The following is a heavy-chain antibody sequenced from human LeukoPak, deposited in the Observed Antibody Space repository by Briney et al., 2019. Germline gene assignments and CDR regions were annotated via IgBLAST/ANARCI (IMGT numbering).Heavy chain of an antibody. V-gene: IGHV3-23*01. CDR1: GFIFNTNG. J-gene: IGHJ4*02. D-gene: IGHD1-1*01. CDR3: ATTKQARRYFDY. CDR2: IAGGDEST. Sequence: PGGSLRLSCAISGFIFNTNGMNWVRQSPGKGLEWLATIAGGDESTYYADSVKGRFTISRDNSKNTLFLQMNTLRADDTAVYYCATTKQARRYFDYWGQGTLVTVSS.